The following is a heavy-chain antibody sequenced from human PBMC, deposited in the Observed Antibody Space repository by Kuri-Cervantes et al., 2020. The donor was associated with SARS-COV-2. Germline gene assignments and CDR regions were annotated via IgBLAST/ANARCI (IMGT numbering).Heavy chain of an antibody. CDR3: ARDLLMTLHSHYFDY. CDR2: ISYDGSNK. D-gene: IGHD2-21*01. V-gene: IGHV3-30*03. Sequence: GGSLRLSCVASGFNFDAYGMAWVRQAPGKGLEWVAVISYDGSNKYYADSVKGRFTISRDNSKNTLYLQMNSLRAEDTAVYYCARDLLMTLHSHYFDYWGQGTLVTVSS. CDR1: GFNFDAYG. J-gene: IGHJ4*02.